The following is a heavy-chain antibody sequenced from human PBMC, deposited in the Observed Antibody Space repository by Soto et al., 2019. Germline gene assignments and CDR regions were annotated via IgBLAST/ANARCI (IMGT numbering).Heavy chain of an antibody. V-gene: IGHV4-31*03. D-gene: IGHD4-17*01. CDR2: IYYSGST. J-gene: IGHJ4*01. CDR3: AREGGIGTYGDYLYFDY. CDR1: GGSISSGGYY. Sequence: SETLSLTCTVSGGSISSGGYYWSWIRQHPGKGLEWIGYIYYSGSTYYNPSLKSRVTISVDTSKNQFSLKLSSVTAADTAVYYCAREGGIGTYGDYLYFDYWGHGTLVTVSS.